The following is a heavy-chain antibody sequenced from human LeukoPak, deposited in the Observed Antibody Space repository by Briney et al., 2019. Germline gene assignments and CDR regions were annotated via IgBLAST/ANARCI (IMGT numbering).Heavy chain of an antibody. V-gene: IGHV3-21*01. Sequence: GGSLRLSCAASGFTFSSYTMNWVRQAPGKGLEWVSSISTGSDYKHYADSVKGRFIISRDNAKNSVFLQMNGLRVEDTAVYYCARDQYYFDQWGQGTLVTVSS. CDR2: ISTGSDYK. CDR1: GFTFSSYT. J-gene: IGHJ4*02. CDR3: ARDQYYFDQ.